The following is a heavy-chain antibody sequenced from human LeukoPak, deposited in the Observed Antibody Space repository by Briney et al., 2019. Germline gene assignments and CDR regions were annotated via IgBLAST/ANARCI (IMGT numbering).Heavy chain of an antibody. V-gene: IGHV5-51*01. J-gene: IGHJ4*02. CDR2: IYPGDSDT. D-gene: IGHD4-23*01. CDR1: GYSFTSYW. Sequence: GASLQISCKGSGYSFTSYWIGWVRQMPGKGLEWMGIIYPGDSDTRYSPSFQGQVTISADKSISTAYLQWSSLKASDTAMYYCARLTTVVTPSFDYWGQGTLVTVSS. CDR3: ARLTTVVTPSFDY.